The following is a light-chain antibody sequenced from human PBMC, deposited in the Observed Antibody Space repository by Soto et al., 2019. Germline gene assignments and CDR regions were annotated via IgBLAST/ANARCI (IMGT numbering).Light chain of an antibody. CDR3: ATWDDSLKGVL. CDR1: SSNIGRNT. V-gene: IGLV1-44*01. CDR2: SNN. Sequence: QSVLTQPPSASGTPGQRVIISCSGTSSNIGRNTVNWYQQLPGTAPKLLIYSNNQRPSGVPDRFSGSKSGTPASLAISGLQSEDEADYYCATWDDSLKGVLFGGGTKVTVL. J-gene: IGLJ2*01.